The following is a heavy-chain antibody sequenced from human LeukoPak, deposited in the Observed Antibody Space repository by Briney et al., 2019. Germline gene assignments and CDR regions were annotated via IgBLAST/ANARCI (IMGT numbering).Heavy chain of an antibody. CDR1: GGSISSSGYY. J-gene: IGHJ5*02. CDR3: ARHEYGGSYYGLSWFDP. V-gene: IGHV4-39*01. Sequence: SETLSLTCTVSGGSISSSGYYWGWIRQPPGKGLEWIASIYYSGSTYYNPPLKSRVTISVDTSKNQLSLKLSSLTAADTAVYYCARHEYGGSYYGLSWFDPWGQGTLVTVSS. D-gene: IGHD1-26*01. CDR2: IYYSGST.